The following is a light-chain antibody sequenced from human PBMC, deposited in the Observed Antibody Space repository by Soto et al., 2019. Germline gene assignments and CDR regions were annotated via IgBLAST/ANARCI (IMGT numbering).Light chain of an antibody. CDR1: GSDVGGFNY. CDR2: DVS. J-gene: IGLJ1*01. CDR3: SSYTSSSILYV. V-gene: IGLV2-14*01. Sequence: QSALTQPASVSGSPGQSITISCTGTGSDVGGFNYVSWYQQYPGKAPKLMIYDVSYRPSGVSNRFSGSKSGNTASLSISGLQAEDEAEYYCSSYTSSSILYVFGTGTRSPS.